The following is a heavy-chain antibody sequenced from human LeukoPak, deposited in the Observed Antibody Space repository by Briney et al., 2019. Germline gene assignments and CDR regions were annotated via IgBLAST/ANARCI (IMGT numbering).Heavy chain of an antibody. V-gene: IGHV4-59*01. Sequence: SETLSLTCTVSGGSISSYYWSWIRQPPGKGLEWIGYIYYSGSTNYNPSLKSRVTISVDTSKNQFSLKLSSVTAADTAVYYCARVLGRDGYNPYFDYWGQGTLVTVSS. D-gene: IGHD5-24*01. J-gene: IGHJ4*02. CDR2: IYYSGST. CDR1: GGSISSYY. CDR3: ARVLGRDGYNPYFDY.